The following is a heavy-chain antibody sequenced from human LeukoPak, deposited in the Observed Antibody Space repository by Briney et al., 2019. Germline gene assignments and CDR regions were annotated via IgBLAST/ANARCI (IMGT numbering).Heavy chain of an antibody. Sequence: SLKASCKASGGTFSSYAISWVRQAPGQGLEWMGGMIPIFGTANYAQKVQGRVTITRDTSASTAYMELSSLRSEDMAVYYRARGARFRSYDSGTYYSSLPFYPWGQGTLVTVSS. CDR3: ARGARFRSYDSGTYYSSLPFYP. J-gene: IGHJ5*02. V-gene: IGHV1-69*05. CDR1: GGTFSSYA. CDR2: MIPIFGTA. D-gene: IGHD3-10*01.